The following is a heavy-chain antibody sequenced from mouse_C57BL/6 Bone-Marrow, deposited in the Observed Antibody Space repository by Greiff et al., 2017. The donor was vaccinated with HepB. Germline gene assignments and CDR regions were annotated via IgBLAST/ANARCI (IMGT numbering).Heavy chain of an antibody. D-gene: IGHD4-1*01. CDR3: ARHWDDFDY. Sequence: EVKLVESGGDLVKPGGSLKLSCAASGFTFSSYGMSWVRQTPDKRLEWVATISSGGSYTYYPDSVKGRFTNSRDNAKNTLYLQMSSLKSEDTAMYYCARHWDDFDYWGQGTTLTVSS. CDR1: GFTFSSYG. J-gene: IGHJ2*01. V-gene: IGHV5-6*02. CDR2: ISSGGSYT.